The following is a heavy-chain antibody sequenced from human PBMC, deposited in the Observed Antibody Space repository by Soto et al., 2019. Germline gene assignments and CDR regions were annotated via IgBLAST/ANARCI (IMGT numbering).Heavy chain of an antibody. J-gene: IGHJ6*02. V-gene: IGHV3-15*01. CDR1: GFTFSNAW. D-gene: IGHD4-17*01. CDR3: TTDDYGDYYYGMDV. CDR2: IKSKTDGGTT. Sequence: GGSLRLSCAASGFTFSNAWMSWVRQAPGKGLEWVGRIKSKTDGGTTDYAAPVKGRFTISRDDSKNTLYLQMNSLKTEDTAVYYATTDDYGDYYYGMDVWGQGTTVTVSS.